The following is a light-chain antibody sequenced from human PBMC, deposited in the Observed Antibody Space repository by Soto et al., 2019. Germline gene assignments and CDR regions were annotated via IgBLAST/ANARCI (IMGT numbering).Light chain of an antibody. V-gene: IGLV4-69*01. J-gene: IGLJ2*01. CDR3: QTWGTGIRV. CDR1: SGHSSYA. Sequence: QPVLTQSPSASASLGDSVKLTCTRSSGHSSYAIAWHQQQPEKGPRYMMKLNSDGSHSKGDGIHDGFSGSSSEAERYLAISSLQSEDEADYCCQTWGTGIRVFGGGTKLTVL. CDR2: LNSDGSH.